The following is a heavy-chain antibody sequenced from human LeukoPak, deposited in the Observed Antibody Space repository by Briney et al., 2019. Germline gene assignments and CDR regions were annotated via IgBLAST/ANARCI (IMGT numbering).Heavy chain of an antibody. CDR2: ISYDGSNK. CDR1: GFTFSSYA. Sequence: SGGSLRLSCAASGFTFSSYAMHWVRQAPGKGLEWVAVISYDGSNKYYADSVKGRFTISRGNSKNTLYLQMNSLRAEDTAVYYCARPCYDFWSGSLRGPDYWGQGTLVTVSS. CDR3: ARPCYDFWSGSLRGPDY. V-gene: IGHV3-30-3*01. D-gene: IGHD3-3*01. J-gene: IGHJ4*02.